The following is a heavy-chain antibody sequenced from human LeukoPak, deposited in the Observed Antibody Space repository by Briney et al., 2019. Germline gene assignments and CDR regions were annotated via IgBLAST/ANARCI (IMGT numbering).Heavy chain of an antibody. CDR2: INHSGST. CDR1: GGSFSGYY. CDR3: ATHLGGDWFDP. Sequence: SETLSLTCAVYGGSFSGYYWSWIRQPPGKGLEWIGEINHSGSTNYNPSLKSRVTISVDTSKYQFSLKLSSVAAADTAVYYCATHLGGDWFDPWGQGTLVTVSS. V-gene: IGHV4-34*01. J-gene: IGHJ5*02. D-gene: IGHD2-21*01.